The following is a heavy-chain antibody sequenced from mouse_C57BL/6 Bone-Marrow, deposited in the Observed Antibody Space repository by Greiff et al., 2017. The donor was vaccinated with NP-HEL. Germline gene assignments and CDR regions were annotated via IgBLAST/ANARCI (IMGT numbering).Heavy chain of an antibody. V-gene: IGHV5-16*01. CDR1: GFTFSDYY. CDR2: INYDGSST. Sequence: EVHLVESEGGLVQPGSSMKLSCTASGFTFSDYYMAWVRQVPEKGLEWVANINYDGSSTYYLDSLKSRFIISRDNAKNILYLQMSSLKSEDTATYYCARDQGLAYYFDYWGQGTTLTVSS. D-gene: IGHD3-2*02. CDR3: ARDQGLAYYFDY. J-gene: IGHJ2*01.